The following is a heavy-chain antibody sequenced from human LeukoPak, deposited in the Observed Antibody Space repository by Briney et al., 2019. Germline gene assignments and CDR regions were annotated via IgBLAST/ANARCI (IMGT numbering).Heavy chain of an antibody. CDR1: GGSISSGSYY. CDR2: IYTSGST. CDR3: ARAEGVRGAFDI. Sequence: SQTLSLTCTVSGGSISSGSYYWSWIRQPAGKGLEWIGRIYTSGSTNYNPSLKSRVTISVDTSKNQFSLKLSSVTAADTAVYYCARAEGVRGAFDIWGQGTMVTGSS. J-gene: IGHJ3*02. D-gene: IGHD1-14*01. V-gene: IGHV4-61*02.